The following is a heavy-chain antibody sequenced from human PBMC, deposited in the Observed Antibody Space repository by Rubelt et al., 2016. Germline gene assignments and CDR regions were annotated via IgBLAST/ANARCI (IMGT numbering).Heavy chain of an antibody. D-gene: IGHD6-19*01. CDR1: GGSIRSYY. Sequence: QVQLQESGPGLVKPSETLSLTCSVSGGSIRSYYWSWIRQPPGKGLEWIGYVFHSGSSNSNPSLKSRVTISADTSKNQFSRRLSSVTAADTAVYWCARHQWLLHPFDYWGQGTLVTVSS. CDR2: VFHSGSS. CDR3: ARHQWLLHPFDY. V-gene: IGHV4-59*08. J-gene: IGHJ4*02.